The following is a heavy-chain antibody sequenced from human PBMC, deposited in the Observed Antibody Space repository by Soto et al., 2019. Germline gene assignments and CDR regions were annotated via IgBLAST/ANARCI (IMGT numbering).Heavy chain of an antibody. CDR3: ARDLPYYDFWSGYEYYFDY. J-gene: IGHJ4*02. Sequence: ASVKVSCKASGYTFTSYGISWVRQAPGQGLDWMGCISAFNGNTNYAQKLQGRVTMTTDTSTSTVYMELRSLSSDDTAVYYCARDLPYYDFWSGYEYYFDYWGQGTLVTVSS. CDR1: GYTFTSYG. D-gene: IGHD3-3*01. V-gene: IGHV1-18*01. CDR2: ISAFNGNT.